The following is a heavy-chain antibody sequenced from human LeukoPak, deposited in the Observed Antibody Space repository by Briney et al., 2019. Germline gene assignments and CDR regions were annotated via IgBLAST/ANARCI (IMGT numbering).Heavy chain of an antibody. Sequence: GGSLRLSCAASGFTFSSYAMHWVRQAPGKGLEWVAVISYDGSNKYYADSVKGRFTISRDNSKNTLYLQMNSLRAEDTAVYYCARDSKTNYYGSGSYYSYLDYWGQGTLVTVSS. CDR1: GFTFSSYA. CDR2: ISYDGSNK. J-gene: IGHJ4*02. D-gene: IGHD3-10*01. CDR3: ARDSKTNYYGSGSYYSYLDY. V-gene: IGHV3-30*04.